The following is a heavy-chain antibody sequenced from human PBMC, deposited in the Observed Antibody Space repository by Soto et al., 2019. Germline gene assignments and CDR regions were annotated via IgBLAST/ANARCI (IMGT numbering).Heavy chain of an antibody. V-gene: IGHV1-69*06. D-gene: IGHD6-13*01. CDR2: IIPIFGTA. Sequence: SVKVSCKASGGTFSSYAISWVRQAPGQGLEWMGGIIPIFGTANYAQKFQGRVTITADKSTSTAYMELSSLRSEDTAVYYCAREKAGIAAAGKTHRRYYYGMDVWGQGTTATVSS. CDR3: AREKAGIAAAGKTHRRYYYGMDV. J-gene: IGHJ6*02. CDR1: GGTFSSYA.